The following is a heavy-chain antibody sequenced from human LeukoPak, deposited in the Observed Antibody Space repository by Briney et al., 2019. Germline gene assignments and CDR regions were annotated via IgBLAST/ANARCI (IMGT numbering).Heavy chain of an antibody. V-gene: IGHV4-59*01. CDR2: IYYSGST. D-gene: IGHD6-19*01. Sequence: SETLSLTCTVSGGSISSYYWSWIRQPPGKGLEWIGYIYYSGSTNYNPSLKSRVTISVDTSKNQFSLKLSSVTAADTAAYYCARDTRAAGWYLDYWGQGTLVTVSS. CDR1: GGSISSYY. CDR3: ARDTRAAGWYLDY. J-gene: IGHJ4*02.